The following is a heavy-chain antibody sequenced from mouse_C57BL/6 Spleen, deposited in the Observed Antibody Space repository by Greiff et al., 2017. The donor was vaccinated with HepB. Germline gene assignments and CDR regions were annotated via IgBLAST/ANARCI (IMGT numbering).Heavy chain of an antibody. D-gene: IGHD3-2*02. CDR2: ISSGGDYI. J-gene: IGHJ3*01. CDR1: GFTFSSYA. Sequence: EVQRVESGEGLVKPGGSLKLSCAASGFTFSSYAMSWVRQTPEKRLEWVAYISSGGDYIYYADTVKGRFTISRDNARNTLYLQMSSLKSEDTAMYYCTRERAPTAQATGFAYWGQGTLVTVSA. CDR3: TRERAPTAQATGFAY. V-gene: IGHV5-9-1*02.